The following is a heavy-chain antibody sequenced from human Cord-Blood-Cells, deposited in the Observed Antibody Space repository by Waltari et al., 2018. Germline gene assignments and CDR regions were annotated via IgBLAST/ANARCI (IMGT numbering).Heavy chain of an antibody. CDR1: GYTFTSYA. J-gene: IGHJ6*02. CDR3: ARDGYYDFWSGFYYYYGMDV. D-gene: IGHD3-3*01. V-gene: IGHV1-3*01. Sequence: QVQLVQSGAEVKKPGASVKVSCKSSGYTFTSYAMHWVRQASGQRLEWMGWINAGNGNTKYSQKFQGRVTITRDTSASTAYMELSSLRSEDTAVYYCARDGYYDFWSGFYYYYGMDVWGQGTTVTVSS. CDR2: INAGNGNT.